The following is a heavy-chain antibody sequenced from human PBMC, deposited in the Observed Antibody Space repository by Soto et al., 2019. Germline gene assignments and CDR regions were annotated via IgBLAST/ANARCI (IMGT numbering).Heavy chain of an antibody. J-gene: IGHJ5*02. D-gene: IGHD4-17*01. CDR3: ARDSDYRRWFDP. V-gene: IGHV1-18*01. CDR2: ISAYNGNT. CDR1: GYTFTSYG. Sequence: ASVKVSCKASGYTFTSYGISWVRQAPGQGLEWMGWISAYNGNTNYAQKLQGRVTMTTDASTSTAYMELRSLRSDDTAVYYCARDSDYRRWFDPWGQGTLVTVSS.